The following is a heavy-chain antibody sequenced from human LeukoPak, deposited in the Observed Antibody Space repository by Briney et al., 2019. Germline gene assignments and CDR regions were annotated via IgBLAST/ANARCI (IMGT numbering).Heavy chain of an antibody. CDR3: ARDRRFGAFLIPDY. Sequence: SETLSLTCAVSGGSISSSSYYWGWVRQPPGRGREWDGSIYYSGSTYYNPSLKSRVTISVDTSKNQFSLTLSSVTAADTAVYYCARDRRFGAFLIPDYWGQGTLVTVSS. CDR1: GGSISSSSYY. V-gene: IGHV4-39*07. J-gene: IGHJ4*02. D-gene: IGHD3-10*01. CDR2: IYYSGST.